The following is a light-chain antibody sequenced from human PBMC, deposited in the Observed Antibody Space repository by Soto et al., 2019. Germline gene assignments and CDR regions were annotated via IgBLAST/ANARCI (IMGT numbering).Light chain of an antibody. CDR3: QQRSDWPRT. Sequence: EIVLTQSPATLSLSPGERATLSCRASQSVGSYLAWYQQKPGQAPRLLIYDASNRATGIPARFSGSGSGTDFTFTISSLEPEDSAVYYCQQRSDWPRTFGQGTKLEIK. CDR1: QSVGSY. CDR2: DAS. V-gene: IGKV3-11*01. J-gene: IGKJ2*01.